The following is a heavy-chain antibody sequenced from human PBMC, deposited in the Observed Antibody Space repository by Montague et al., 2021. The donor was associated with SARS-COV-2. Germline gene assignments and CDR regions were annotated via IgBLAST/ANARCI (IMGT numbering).Heavy chain of an antibody. CDR2: INYGGST. V-gene: IGHV4-34*01. CDR3: ARGAPGY. CDR1: GGSFSDYH. J-gene: IGHJ4*02. Sequence: SETLSLTCAVYGGSFSDYHWTWIRQSPGEGLEWIGQINYGGSTKSNPSLKSRVTISIDTSKNQFSLKLTSVTAADTAVDYCARGAPGYWGQVTLVTVSS. D-gene: IGHD1-1*01.